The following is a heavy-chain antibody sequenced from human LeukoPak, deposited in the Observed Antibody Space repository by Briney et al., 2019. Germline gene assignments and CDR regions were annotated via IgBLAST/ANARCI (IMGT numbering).Heavy chain of an antibody. CDR3: ARKYYYDSSGYYSGFGFDY. D-gene: IGHD3-22*01. J-gene: IGHJ4*02. CDR2: INHSGST. V-gene: IGHV4-34*01. CDR1: GGSFSGYY. Sequence: SETLSLTCAVYGGSFSGYYWSWIRQPPGKGLEWIGEINHSGSTNYNPSLKSRVTISVDTSKNQFSLKLSSVTAADTAVYYCARKYYYDSSGYYSGFGFDYWGQGTLVTVSS.